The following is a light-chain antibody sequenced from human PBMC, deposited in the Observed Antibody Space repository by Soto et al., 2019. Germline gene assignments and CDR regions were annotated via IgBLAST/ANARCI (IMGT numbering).Light chain of an antibody. J-gene: IGKJ2*01. V-gene: IGKV2-28*01. CDR1: QSLLHSIGNNY. CDR2: LSF. Sequence: DIVMTQSPLSLPVTPGEPASISCRSSQSLLHSIGNNYFHLYLQKPGQSPQLLIYLSFHRAPGVPDRISGSGSGPDFQLEISIVEAEDVAVYYCMHALQGPASFVPGTNLEI. CDR3: MHALQGPAS.